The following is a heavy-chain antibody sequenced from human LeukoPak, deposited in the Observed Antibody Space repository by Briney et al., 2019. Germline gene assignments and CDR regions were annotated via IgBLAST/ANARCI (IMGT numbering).Heavy chain of an antibody. V-gene: IGHV3-30-3*01. CDR2: ISYDGSNK. D-gene: IGHD1-26*01. Sequence: AFISYDGSNKYSAASVKGPFTISRDNSNNPLYLQMNRLRAEDTAVYYCARDLGELLGPPPYWGQGTLVTVSS. CDR3: ARDLGELLGPPPY. J-gene: IGHJ4*02.